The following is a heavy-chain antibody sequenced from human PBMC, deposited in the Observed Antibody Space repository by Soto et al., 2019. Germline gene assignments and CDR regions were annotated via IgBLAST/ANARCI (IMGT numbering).Heavy chain of an antibody. CDR1: GHTFSKYA. J-gene: IGHJ1*01. Sequence: ALVKASCKASGHTFSKYALHCVRQAPGQRLEWMGWINGGNGDTSYSQKLQGRVTITKDTSATTAYMELSSLRSEDTAVYSCAKTCDRGTYYSPACSDYFHHWGEGTLVTVS. CDR2: INGGNGDT. V-gene: IGHV1-3*01. CDR3: AKTCDRGTYYSPACSDYFHH. D-gene: IGHD3-22*01.